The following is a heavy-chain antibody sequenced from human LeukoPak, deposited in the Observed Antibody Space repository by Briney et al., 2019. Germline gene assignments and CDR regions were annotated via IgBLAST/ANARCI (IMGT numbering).Heavy chain of an antibody. D-gene: IGHD6-19*01. J-gene: IGHJ4*02. V-gene: IGHV1-2*02. CDR1: GYTFTGYY. CDR2: INPNSGGT. Sequence: ASVKVSCKASGYTFTGYYMHWVRQAPGQGLEWMGWINPNSGGTNYAQKFQGRVTMARDTSISTAYMELSRLRSDDTAVYYCARPRISRRIAVYGIDYWGQGTLVTVSS. CDR3: ARPRISRRIAVYGIDY.